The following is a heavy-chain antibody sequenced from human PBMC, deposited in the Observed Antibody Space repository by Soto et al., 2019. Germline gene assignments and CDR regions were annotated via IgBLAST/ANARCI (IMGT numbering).Heavy chain of an antibody. D-gene: IGHD3-3*01. Sequence: ASVKVSCKASGYTFTGYYMHWVRQAPGQGLEWMGWINPNSGGTNYAQKFQGRVTMTRDTSISTAYMELSRLRSDDTAVYYCARSLAFYYDFWSGYYTGGRYYYYYYGMDVWGQGTTVTVSS. CDR3: ARSLAFYYDFWSGYYTGGRYYYYYYGMDV. J-gene: IGHJ6*02. V-gene: IGHV1-2*02. CDR1: GYTFTGYY. CDR2: INPNSGGT.